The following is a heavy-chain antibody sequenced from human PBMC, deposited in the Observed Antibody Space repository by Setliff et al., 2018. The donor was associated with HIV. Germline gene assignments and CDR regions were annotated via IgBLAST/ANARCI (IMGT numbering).Heavy chain of an antibody. CDR1: GGAFSSYA. Sequence: SVKVSCKASGGAFSSYALSWVRQAPGQGLEWMGGIIPIFGTANYAQKFQGRVTITTDESTSTAYMELSSLRSDDTAVYYCARGQVVGYTYSGIELWGQGTLVTVSS. CDR3: ARGQVVGYTYSGIEL. V-gene: IGHV1-69*05. J-gene: IGHJ4*02. CDR2: IIPIFGTA. D-gene: IGHD5-18*01.